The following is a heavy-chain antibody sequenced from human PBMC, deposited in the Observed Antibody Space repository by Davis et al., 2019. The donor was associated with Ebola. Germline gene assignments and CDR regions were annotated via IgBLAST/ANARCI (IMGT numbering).Heavy chain of an antibody. CDR3: ARDLRVPAAKYYYYYGMDV. CDR2: INHSGST. CDR1: GGSFSGYY. J-gene: IGHJ6*02. V-gene: IGHV4-34*09. Sequence: SQTLSLTCAVYGGSFSGYYWSWIRQPPGKGLEWIGEINHSGSTYYNPSLKSRVTISVDTSKNQFSLKLSSVTAADTAVYYCARDLRVPAAKYYYYYGMDVWGQGTTVTVSS. D-gene: IGHD2-2*01.